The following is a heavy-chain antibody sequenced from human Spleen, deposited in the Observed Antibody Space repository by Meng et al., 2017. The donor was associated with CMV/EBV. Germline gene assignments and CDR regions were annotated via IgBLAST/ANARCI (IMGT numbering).Heavy chain of an antibody. J-gene: IGHJ6*02. V-gene: IGHV3-23*01. D-gene: IGHD3-3*01. CDR1: GFTFDDYA. Sequence: GGSLRLSCAASGFTFDDYAMHWVRQAPGKGLEWVSAISGSGGSTYYADSVKGRFTISRDNSKNTLYLQMNSLRAEDTAVYYCAKVHYDPTSRYHDYYYGMDVWGQGTTVTVSS. CDR2: ISGSGGST. CDR3: AKVHYDPTSRYHDYYYGMDV.